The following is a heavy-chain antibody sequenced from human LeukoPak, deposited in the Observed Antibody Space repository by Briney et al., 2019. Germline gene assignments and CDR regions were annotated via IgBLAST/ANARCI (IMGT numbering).Heavy chain of an antibody. CDR1: GFTFDDYG. D-gene: IGHD5/OR15-5a*01. Sequence: GSLRLYCAASGFTFDDYGMSWVRQAPGKGLEWVAGINWNGRTTTYGDSLKGRFTVSRDNAKKSLHLQMNSLRAEDTALYYCARDPCPLSVSCIDHWGQGTLVIVSS. CDR3: ARDPCPLSVSCIDH. J-gene: IGHJ5*02. CDR2: INWNGRTT. V-gene: IGHV3-20*04.